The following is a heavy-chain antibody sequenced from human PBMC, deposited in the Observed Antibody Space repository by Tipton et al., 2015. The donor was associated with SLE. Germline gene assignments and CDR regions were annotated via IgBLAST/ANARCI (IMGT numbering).Heavy chain of an antibody. Sequence: TLSLTCTVSGGSISSSSYYWGWIRQPPGKGLEWIGSIYYSGSTNYNPSLKSRVTISVDTSKNQFSLKLSSVTAADTAVYYCARGSGGSSSDAFDIWGQGTMVTVSS. CDR3: ARGSGGSSSDAFDI. D-gene: IGHD6-6*01. J-gene: IGHJ3*02. CDR1: GGSISSSSYY. CDR2: IYYSGST. V-gene: IGHV4-39*07.